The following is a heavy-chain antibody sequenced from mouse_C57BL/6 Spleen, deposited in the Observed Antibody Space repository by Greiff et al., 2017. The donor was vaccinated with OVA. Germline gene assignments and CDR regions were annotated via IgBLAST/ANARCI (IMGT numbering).Heavy chain of an antibody. V-gene: IGHV1-81*01. Sequence: VQLQQSGAELARPGASVKLSCKASGYTFTSSGISWVKQRTGQGLEWIGEIYPRSGHTYYNEKFKGKATLTADKSSSPAYRELRSLTSEDSAVYFCARSGGNYFDYWGQGTTLTVSS. D-gene: IGHD3-2*02. CDR3: ARSGGNYFDY. CDR1: GYTFTSSG. CDR2: IYPRSGHT. J-gene: IGHJ2*01.